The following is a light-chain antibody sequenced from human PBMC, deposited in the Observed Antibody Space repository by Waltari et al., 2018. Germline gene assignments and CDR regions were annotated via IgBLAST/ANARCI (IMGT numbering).Light chain of an antibody. V-gene: IGLV1-51*01. CDR2: DND. J-gene: IGLJ3*02. CDR1: SSNIGKKY. CDR3: GTWDTSLSAWV. Sequence: QSVLTQAPSVSAAPGQKVTIPCAGSSSNIGKKYVSSYHQFPGTAPKLLIYDNDKRPSGIPDRFSASKSGTSATLGITGLQTGDEANYYCGTWDTSLSAWVFGGGTKLTVL.